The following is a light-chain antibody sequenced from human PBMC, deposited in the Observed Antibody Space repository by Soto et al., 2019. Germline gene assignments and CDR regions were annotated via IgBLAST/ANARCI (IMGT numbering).Light chain of an antibody. Sequence: EVVLTQSPGTLSLSPGERATLSCRASQSVISYYLAWYQQKPGQAPRLVIYDASSRATGIPDRFSGSGYGTDFTLTISRLEPEDFAVYYCQQYGSSPPSITFGQGTRLEI. J-gene: IGKJ5*01. CDR1: QSVISYY. V-gene: IGKV3-20*01. CDR3: QQYGSSPPSIT. CDR2: DAS.